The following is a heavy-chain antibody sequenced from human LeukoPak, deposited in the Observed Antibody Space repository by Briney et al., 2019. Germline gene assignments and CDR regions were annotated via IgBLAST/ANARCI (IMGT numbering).Heavy chain of an antibody. CDR3: AKGLVAVAGTSSPVGY. Sequence: GGSLRLSCAASGFTFSSYSMNWVRQAPGKGLEWVSSISSSSSYIYYADSVKGRFTISRDNAKNSLYLQMNSLRAEDTALYYCAKGLVAVAGTSSPVGYWGQGTLVTVSS. V-gene: IGHV3-21*04. CDR2: ISSSSSYI. D-gene: IGHD6-19*01. CDR1: GFTFSSYS. J-gene: IGHJ4*02.